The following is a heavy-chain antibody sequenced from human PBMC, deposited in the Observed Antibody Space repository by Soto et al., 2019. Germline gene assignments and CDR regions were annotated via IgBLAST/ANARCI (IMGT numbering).Heavy chain of an antibody. CDR1: GGSFSGYY. V-gene: IGHV4-34*01. J-gene: IGHJ4*02. CDR2: INHSGST. CDR3: ARGGNGWYQDY. Sequence: PSETLSLTCAVYGGSFSGYYWSWIRQPPGKGLEWIGEINHSGSTNYNPSLKSRVTMSVDTSKNQFSLTLTSVTAADTAVYFCARGGNGWYQDYWGPGTLVTVSS. D-gene: IGHD6-19*01.